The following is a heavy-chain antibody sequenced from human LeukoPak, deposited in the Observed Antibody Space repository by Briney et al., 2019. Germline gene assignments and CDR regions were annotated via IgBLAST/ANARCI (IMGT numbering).Heavy chain of an antibody. V-gene: IGHV3-23*01. J-gene: IGHJ4*02. CDR3: AKDLDSSGYYLGENFDY. Sequence: GGSLRLSCAASGFTFSSYAMNWVRQAPGKGREWVAIISASGGRTYYADSVKGRFTISRDNSKNTLYLQMNSLRAEDKALYYCAKDLDSSGYYLGENFDYWGQGTLVTVSS. CDR1: GFTFSSYA. D-gene: IGHD3-22*01. CDR2: ISASGGRT.